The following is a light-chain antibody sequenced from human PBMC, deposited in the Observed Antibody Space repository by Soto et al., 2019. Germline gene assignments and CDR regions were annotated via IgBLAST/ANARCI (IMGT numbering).Light chain of an antibody. CDR3: SSYTSSSTLWV. J-gene: IGLJ3*02. CDR1: SSDVGRYNY. V-gene: IGLV2-14*01. Sequence: QSALTQPASVSGSPGQSITISCTGTSSDVGRYNYVSWYQQHPGKAPKLIIYEVIYRPSGVSNRFSGSKSGNTASLTISGLQAEYEADYYCSSYTSSSTLWVFGGGTKLTVL. CDR2: EVI.